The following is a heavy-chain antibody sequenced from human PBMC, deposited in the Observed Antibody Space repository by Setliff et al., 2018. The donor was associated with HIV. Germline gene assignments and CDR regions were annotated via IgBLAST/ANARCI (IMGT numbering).Heavy chain of an antibody. Sequence: GGSLRLSCAASGFTFSSYEMNWVRQAPGKGLEWVSYIGNSGSPIYYADSVKGRFTISRDNAKNSLYLQMNGLRAEDTAVYYCARSAGIGNYHWDVWGKGTTVTVSS. J-gene: IGHJ6*03. CDR1: GFTFSSYE. CDR2: IGNSGSPI. V-gene: IGHV3-48*03. CDR3: ARSAGIGNYHWDV.